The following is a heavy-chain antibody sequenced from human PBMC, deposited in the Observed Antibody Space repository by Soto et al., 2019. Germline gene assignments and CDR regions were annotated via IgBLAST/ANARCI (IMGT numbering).Heavy chain of an antibody. Sequence: ASVKVSCKASGGTFSSYAISWVRQAPGQGLEWMGGIIPIFGTANYAQKFQGRVTITADESTSTAYMELSSLRSEDTAVYYCARVGVVVVPAATYYYYYGMGVWGQGTTVTVSS. J-gene: IGHJ6*02. CDR2: IIPIFGTA. D-gene: IGHD2-2*01. V-gene: IGHV1-69*13. CDR3: ARVGVVVVPAATYYYYYGMGV. CDR1: GGTFSSYA.